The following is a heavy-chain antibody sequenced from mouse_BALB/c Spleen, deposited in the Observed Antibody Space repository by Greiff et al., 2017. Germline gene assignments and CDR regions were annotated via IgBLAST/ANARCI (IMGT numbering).Heavy chain of an antibody. J-gene: IGHJ2*01. CDR1: GFTFSDYY. Sequence: EVQLQESGGGLVKPGGSLKLSCAASGFTFSDYYMYWVRQTPEKRLEWVATISDGGSYTYYPDSVKGRFTISRDNAKNNLYLQMSSLKSEDTAMYYCARDRTAPFDYWGQGTTLTVSS. CDR3: ARDRTAPFDY. CDR2: ISDGGSYT. V-gene: IGHV5-4*02.